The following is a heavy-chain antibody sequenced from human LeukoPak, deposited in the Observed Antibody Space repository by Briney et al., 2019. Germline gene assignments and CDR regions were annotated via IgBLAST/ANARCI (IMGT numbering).Heavy chain of an antibody. CDR1: GGTFISYA. CDR3: ARDDPYSSGWNWFDP. CDR2: IIPIFGTA. J-gene: IGHJ5*02. V-gene: IGHV1-69*13. D-gene: IGHD6-19*01. Sequence: ASVKVSCKASGGTFISYAISWVRQAPGQGLEWMGGIIPIFGTANYAQKFQGRVTITADESTSTAYMELSSLRSEDTAVYYCARDDPYSSGWNWFDPWGQGTLVTVSS.